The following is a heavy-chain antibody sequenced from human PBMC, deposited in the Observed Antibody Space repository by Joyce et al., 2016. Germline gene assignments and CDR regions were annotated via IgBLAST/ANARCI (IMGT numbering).Heavy chain of an antibody. V-gene: IGHV3-66*02. Sequence: EVQLVESGGGLVQPGGSLRLSCAASGFTVSSNYMSWVRQAPGKGLEWVSVIYSGGTTYNADSVKGRFTISRDNAKNTLYLQMNTLRAEDTAVYYCARIQGVGWFDPWGQGTLVTVSS. D-gene: IGHD1-26*01. CDR1: GFTVSSNY. J-gene: IGHJ5*02. CDR3: ARIQGVGWFDP. CDR2: IYSGGTT.